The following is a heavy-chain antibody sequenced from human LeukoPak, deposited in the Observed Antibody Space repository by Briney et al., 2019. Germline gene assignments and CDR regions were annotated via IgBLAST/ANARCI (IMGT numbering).Heavy chain of an antibody. CDR1: GFTFSNYG. D-gene: IGHD6-6*01. V-gene: IGHV3-21*01. CDR3: ARGRGYSTSSSDMDV. CDR2: ISSSGGYI. Sequence: GGSLRLSCATSGFTFSNYGMTWVRQAPGKGLEWVSSISSSGGYIYYADSVKDRFTISRDNAERSLYLQMNSLRDEDTAVYYCARGRGYSTSSSDMDVWGRGTTVSVSS. J-gene: IGHJ6*02.